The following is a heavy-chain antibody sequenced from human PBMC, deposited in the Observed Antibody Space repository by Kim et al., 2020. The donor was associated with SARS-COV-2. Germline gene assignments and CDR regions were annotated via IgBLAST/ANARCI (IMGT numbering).Heavy chain of an antibody. D-gene: IGHD2-21*02. J-gene: IGHJ4*02. CDR3: MGFIGVTPPL. V-gene: IGHV3-74*01. CDR1: GFSISNYW. Sequence: PGGSLRLSCAASGFSISNYWMHWVRQAPGKGLVWVSRLHLDGANTLYADSVKGRFTISRDSAKNTLYLQMDSLRAEDTSIYYCMGFIGVTPPLWGQGTLVTVSS. CDR2: LHLDGANT.